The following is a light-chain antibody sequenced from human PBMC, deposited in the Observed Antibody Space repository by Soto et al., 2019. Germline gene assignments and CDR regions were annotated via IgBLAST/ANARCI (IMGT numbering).Light chain of an antibody. J-gene: IGLJ3*02. CDR3: GAWDHSLNVGV. Sequence: QSVLTQPPSVSAAPGQNVIISCSGSSSNIRSNYVSWYQQLPGTAPKLLISDKNERPSGIPDRFSASKSGTSATLGIAGRQTGDEADYYCGAWDHSLNVGVFGGGTKLTVL. CDR1: SSNIRSNY. CDR2: DKN. V-gene: IGLV1-51*01.